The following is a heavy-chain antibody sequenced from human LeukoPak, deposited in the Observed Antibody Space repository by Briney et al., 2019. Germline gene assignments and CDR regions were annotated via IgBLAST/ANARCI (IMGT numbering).Heavy chain of an antibody. CDR3: ARIGDFAAYYYYGMDV. CDR2: ISGGGGST. V-gene: IGHV3-23*01. J-gene: IGHJ6*02. CDR1: GFTFTNYA. Sequence: GGSLRLSCAAPGFTFTNYAMSWVRQAPGKGLEWVSGISGGGGSTNYGDSVKGRFTVSRDNSKNTLYLQMNGLRAEDTAVYYCARIGDFAAYYYYGMDVWGQGTTVTVSS. D-gene: IGHD4-17*01.